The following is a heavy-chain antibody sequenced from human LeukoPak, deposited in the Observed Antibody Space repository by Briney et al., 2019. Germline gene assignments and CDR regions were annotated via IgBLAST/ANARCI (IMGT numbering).Heavy chain of an antibody. CDR1: GFTVSSNS. Sequence: PGGSLRLSCTVSGFTVSSNSMSWVRQAPGKGLEWVSYISSSGSTIYYADSVKDRFTISRDNAKNSLYLQMNSLRAEDTALYYCARDRGVDTAMVNWFDPWGQGTLVTVSS. CDR2: ISSSGSTI. V-gene: IGHV3-11*01. J-gene: IGHJ5*02. D-gene: IGHD5-18*01. CDR3: ARDRGVDTAMVNWFDP.